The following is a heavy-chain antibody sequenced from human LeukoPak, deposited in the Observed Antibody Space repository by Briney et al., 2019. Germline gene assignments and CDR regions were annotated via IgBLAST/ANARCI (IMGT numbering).Heavy chain of an antibody. CDR2: IIPIFGTA. V-gene: IGHV1-69*05. CDR1: GGTFSSYA. J-gene: IGHJ5*02. D-gene: IGHD3-3*01. CDR3: ARLSDYDFWSGYLNWFDP. Sequence: SVKVSCKASGGTFSSYAISWVRQAPGQGLEWMGGIIPIFGTANYAQKFQGRVTITTDEPTSTAYMELSSLRSEDTAVYYCARLSDYDFWSGYLNWFDPWGQGTLVTVSS.